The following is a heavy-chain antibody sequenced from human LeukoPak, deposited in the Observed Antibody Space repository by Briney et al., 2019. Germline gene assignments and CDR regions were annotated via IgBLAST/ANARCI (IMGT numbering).Heavy chain of an antibody. D-gene: IGHD6-6*01. CDR2: IRSDGDD. CDR1: GFTVSSNY. J-gene: IGHJ3*02. V-gene: IGHV3-69-1*02. CDR3: VRDVHWAFDM. Sequence: GGSLRLSCAASGFTVSSNYMSWVRQAPGKGLEWISNIRSDGDDFYADTVKGRFTISRDNAKNSLYLQMNSLKEEDTAVYYCVRDVHWAFDMWGQGTMVTVSS.